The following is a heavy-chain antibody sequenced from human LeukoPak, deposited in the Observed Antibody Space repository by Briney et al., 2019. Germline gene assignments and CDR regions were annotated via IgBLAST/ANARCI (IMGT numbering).Heavy chain of an antibody. V-gene: IGHV3-23*01. CDR3: AKGAGAYCGGDCFPPDY. CDR2: ISGSGGST. J-gene: IGHJ4*02. Sequence: PGGSLRLSCAASGFTFSSYAMSWVRQAPGKGLEWVSGISGSGGSTYYADSVKGRFTISRDNSKNTLYLQMNSLRAEDTAVYYCAKGAGAYCGGDCFPPDYWGQGTLVTVSS. CDR1: GFTFSSYA. D-gene: IGHD2-21*02.